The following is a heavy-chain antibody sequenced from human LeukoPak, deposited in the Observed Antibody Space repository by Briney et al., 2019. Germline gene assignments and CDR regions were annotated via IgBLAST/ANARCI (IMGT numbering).Heavy chain of an antibody. J-gene: IGHJ4*02. CDR2: IYYSGSN. CDR1: GGSISSYY. Sequence: PSETLSLTCTVSGGSISSYYWSWIRQPPGKGLEWIGNIYYSGSNNYNPSLKSRVIISVDTSENQSSLKLSAVNGAGTAVYSCATNTAMACFDYWGQGTLVTVSS. D-gene: IGHD5-18*01. CDR3: ATNTAMACFDY. V-gene: IGHV4-59*01.